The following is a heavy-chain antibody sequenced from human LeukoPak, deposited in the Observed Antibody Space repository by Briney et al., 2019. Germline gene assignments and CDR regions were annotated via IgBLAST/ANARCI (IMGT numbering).Heavy chain of an antibody. CDR3: ARDNEGDTSIDY. V-gene: IGHV3-33*01. J-gene: IGHJ4*02. CDR2: IWYDGSNK. D-gene: IGHD1-26*01. CDR1: GFTFSSYG. Sequence: GGSLRLSCAASGFTFSSYGMHWVRQAPGKGLEWVAVIWYDGSNKYYADSVKGRFTISRDNSKNTLYLQMNSLRGEDTAVYYCARDNEGDTSIDYWGQGTLVTVSS.